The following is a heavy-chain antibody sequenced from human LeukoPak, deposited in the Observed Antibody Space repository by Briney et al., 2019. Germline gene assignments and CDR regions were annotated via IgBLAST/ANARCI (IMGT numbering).Heavy chain of an antibody. Sequence: SETLSLTCAVYGGSFSGYYWSWIRQPPGKGLEWIGEINHSGSTNYNPSLKSRVTISVDTSKNQFSLKLSSVTAADTAVYYCAATEDPIVATITGFDYWGQGTLVTVSS. D-gene: IGHD5-12*01. J-gene: IGHJ4*02. CDR3: AATEDPIVATITGFDY. CDR2: INHSGST. V-gene: IGHV4-34*01. CDR1: GGSFSGYY.